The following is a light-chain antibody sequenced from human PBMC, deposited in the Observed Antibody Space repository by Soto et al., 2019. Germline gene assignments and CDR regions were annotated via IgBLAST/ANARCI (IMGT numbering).Light chain of an antibody. CDR3: QQANSFPST. CDR2: DAS. V-gene: IGKV1D-12*01. CDR1: QGIRSW. J-gene: IGKJ5*01. Sequence: DIQMTQSPSSVSASVGDRVTITCRASQGIRSWLAWYQQKPGKAPKLLIYDASSLQSGVPSRFSGSGSGTDFTLTTSRLQPEDFATYYCQQANSFPSTFGQGTRLEIK.